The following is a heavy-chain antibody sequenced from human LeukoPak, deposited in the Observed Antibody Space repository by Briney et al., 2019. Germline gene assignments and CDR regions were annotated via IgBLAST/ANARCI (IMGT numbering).Heavy chain of an antibody. CDR2: ISGSGGST. D-gene: IGHD1-26*01. CDR1: GFIFSSYA. CDR3: IRDLGGRSGY. J-gene: IGHJ4*02. Sequence: GGSLRLSCAASGFIFSSYAMSWVRQAPGKGLEWVSGISGSGGSTVYADSVQGRFTISRDNSKNTLYLQMNGLRAEDTAVYHCIRDLGGRSGYWGQGTLVTVSS. V-gene: IGHV3-23*01.